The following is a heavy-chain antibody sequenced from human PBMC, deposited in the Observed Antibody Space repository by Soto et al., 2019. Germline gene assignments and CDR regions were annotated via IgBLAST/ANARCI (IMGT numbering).Heavy chain of an antibody. CDR2: ISYDGSNK. D-gene: IGHD6-6*01. CDR3: AKDLSIAALKMAFDY. CDR1: GFTFSSYG. Sequence: GGSLRLSCAASGFTFSSYGMHWARQAPGKGLEWVAVISYDGSNKYYADSVKGRFTISRDNSKNTLYLQMNSLRAEDTAVYYCAKDLSIAALKMAFDYWGQGTLVTVSS. J-gene: IGHJ4*02. V-gene: IGHV3-30*18.